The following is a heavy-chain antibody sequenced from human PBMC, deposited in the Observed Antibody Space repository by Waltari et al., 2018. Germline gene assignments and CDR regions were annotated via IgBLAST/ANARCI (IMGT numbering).Heavy chain of an antibody. D-gene: IGHD3-22*01. CDR1: GGPFSSSA. V-gene: IGHV1-69*13. CDR2: IIPIFGTA. Sequence: QVQLVQSGAEVKKPGSSVKVSCKASGGPFSSSAISWLRQAPGQGLEGMGRIIPIFGTANYAQKFQGRVTITADKSTSTAYMELSSLRSEDTAVYYCARLNYYYDSSGDAFDIWGQGTMVTVSS. J-gene: IGHJ3*02. CDR3: ARLNYYYDSSGDAFDI.